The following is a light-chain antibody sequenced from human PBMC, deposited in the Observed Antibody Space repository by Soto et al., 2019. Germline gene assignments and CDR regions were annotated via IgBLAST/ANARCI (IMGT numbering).Light chain of an antibody. CDR2: AAT. Sequence: DIQMTQSPSSLSASIGDRVTITCRASQSITRDLSWYQQKPGEAPKLLIYAATGLHTGVSSRFSGSGSGTDFTLTINNLQPEDFATYYCQQSFLTPWTFGPGTEVRVK. J-gene: IGKJ1*01. CDR1: QSITRD. CDR3: QQSFLTPWT. V-gene: IGKV1-39*01.